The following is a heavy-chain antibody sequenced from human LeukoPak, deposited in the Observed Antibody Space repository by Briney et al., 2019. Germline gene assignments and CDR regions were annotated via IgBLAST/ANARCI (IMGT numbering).Heavy chain of an antibody. CDR1: GGSISSSSYY. D-gene: IGHD3-22*01. J-gene: IGHJ4*02. Sequence: SETLSLTCTVSGGSISSSSYYWGWIRQPPGKGLEWIGKISDSGNTYYSPSLRSRVTISIDTSKNQFSLKLSSVTAADTAVYYCAGLVGRYSSGLYYYYFDYWGQGTLVTVSS. CDR2: ISDSGNT. V-gene: IGHV4-39*07. CDR3: AGLVGRYSSGLYYYYFDY.